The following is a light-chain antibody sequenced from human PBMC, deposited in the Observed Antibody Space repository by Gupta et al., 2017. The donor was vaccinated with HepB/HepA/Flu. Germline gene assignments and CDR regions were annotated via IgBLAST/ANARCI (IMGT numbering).Light chain of an antibody. CDR1: SGHNTYG. J-gene: IGLJ2*01. CDR3: QTWGTGIVV. Sequence: QLVLTQSPSASASLGASVKLTCTLSSGHNTYGIAWHQQQPEKGPRYLMKLDSDGSHRKGDGIPDRFSGSSSGAERYLTISSPQSEDEADYYCQTWGTGIVVFGRGTKLTVL. V-gene: IGLV4-69*01. CDR2: LDSDGSH.